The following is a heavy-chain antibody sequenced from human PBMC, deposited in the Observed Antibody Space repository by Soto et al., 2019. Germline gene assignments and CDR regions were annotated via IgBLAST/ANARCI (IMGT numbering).Heavy chain of an antibody. J-gene: IGHJ4*02. Sequence: GGSLRLSCAASGFTFSSYGMHWVRQAPGKGLEWVAVISYDGSNKYYADSVKGRFTISRDNSKNTLYLQMNSLRAEDTAVYYCAKGLYIVGATPFDYWGQGTLVTVSS. CDR3: AKGLYIVGATPFDY. D-gene: IGHD1-26*01. CDR1: GFTFSSYG. CDR2: ISYDGSNK. V-gene: IGHV3-30*18.